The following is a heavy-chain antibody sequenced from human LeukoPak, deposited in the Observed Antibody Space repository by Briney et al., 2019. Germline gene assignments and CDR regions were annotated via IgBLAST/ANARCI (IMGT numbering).Heavy chain of an antibody. CDR1: GYTFTGYY. V-gene: IGHV1-2*02. Sequence: ASVKVSCKASGYTFTGYYMHWVRQAPGQGLEWMGWINLNSGGTNYAQKFQGRVTMTRDTSISTAYMELSRLRSDDTAVYYCARVLVGLGMEFDPWGQGTLVTVSS. J-gene: IGHJ5*02. D-gene: IGHD3-3*01. CDR3: ARVLVGLGMEFDP. CDR2: INLNSGGT.